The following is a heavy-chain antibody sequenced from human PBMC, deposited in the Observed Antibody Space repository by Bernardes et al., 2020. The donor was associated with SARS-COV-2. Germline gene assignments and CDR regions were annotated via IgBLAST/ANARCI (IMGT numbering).Heavy chain of an antibody. J-gene: IGHJ4*02. CDR2: INPSGGSR. V-gene: IGHV1-46*01. CDR1: GYTFTDNY. D-gene: IGHD4-4*01. Sequence: SVKVSCKASGYTFTDNYIHWVRQAPGQGLEWMGIINPSGGSRSYAQKFQGRVTMTRDRSTSTVYMELSSLRFEDTAVYYCARVDRGNPQYSKIDFWGQGTLVTVSS. CDR3: ARVDRGNPQYSKIDF.